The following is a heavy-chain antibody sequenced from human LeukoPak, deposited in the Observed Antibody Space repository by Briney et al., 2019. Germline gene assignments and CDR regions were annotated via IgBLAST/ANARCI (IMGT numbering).Heavy chain of an antibody. CDR3: ARFPYYYGSGSYYIPKNLFDY. D-gene: IGHD3-10*01. Sequence: SETLSLTCAVYIDSFTNYYWNWIRQTPGKGLEWIGEVNDSGGTNINPSLRSRVILSVDTSKNQFSLKLSSVTAADTAVYYCARFPYYYGSGSYYIPKNLFDYWGQGTLVTVSS. CDR2: VNDSGGT. CDR1: IDSFTNYY. J-gene: IGHJ4*02. V-gene: IGHV4-34*01.